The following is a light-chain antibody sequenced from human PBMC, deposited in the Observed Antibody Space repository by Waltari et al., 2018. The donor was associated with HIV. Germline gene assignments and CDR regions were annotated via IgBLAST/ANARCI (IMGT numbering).Light chain of an antibody. V-gene: IGLV6-57*03. CDR2: EDN. J-gene: IGLJ3*02. CDR1: RGTIANHS. Sequence: NFMFTQPHSVSASPGQTVTIPCTRTRGTIANHSVPWYQQRPGSAPTNVIYEDNQRPSGVPDRFSGSIDRSSNSASLTIAGLKTEDEADYYCQSYDSTTWVFGGGTKLTVL. CDR3: QSYDSTTWV.